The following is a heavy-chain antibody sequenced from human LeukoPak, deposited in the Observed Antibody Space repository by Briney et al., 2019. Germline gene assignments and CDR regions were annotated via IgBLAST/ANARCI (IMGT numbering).Heavy chain of an antibody. J-gene: IGHJ3*02. V-gene: IGHV3-21*01. Sequence: GGSLRLSCAASGFTFSSYSMNWVRQAPGKGLEWVSSISSSSSYIYYADSVKGRFTISRDNAKNSLYLQMNSLRAEDTAVYYCARRVREYQLPLGAFDIWGQGTMVTVSS. CDR1: GFTFSSYS. CDR3: ARRVREYQLPLGAFDI. D-gene: IGHD2-2*01. CDR2: ISSSSSYI.